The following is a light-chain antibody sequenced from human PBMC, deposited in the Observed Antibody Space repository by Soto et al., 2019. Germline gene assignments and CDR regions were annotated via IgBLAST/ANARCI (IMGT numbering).Light chain of an antibody. Sequence: DIVMTQSPLSLPVTPGEPASISCRSSQSLLHSNGYTYLDWYLQKPGQSQQLLVYLVSNRAPGVPDRFSGSGSCPDFTLKISRVEAEDAGVYYCMQPLQTPYTFGQGTKLDI. CDR3: MQPLQTPYT. V-gene: IGKV2-28*01. CDR2: LVS. J-gene: IGKJ2*01. CDR1: QSLLHSNGYTY.